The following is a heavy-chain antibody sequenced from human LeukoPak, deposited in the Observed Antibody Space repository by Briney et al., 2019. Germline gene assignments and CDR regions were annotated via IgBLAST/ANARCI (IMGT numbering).Heavy chain of an antibody. D-gene: IGHD3-22*01. CDR2: ISSNGGST. CDR1: GFTFSSYA. CDR3: VKDQWWYYYDSSGSPSPFDY. J-gene: IGHJ4*02. Sequence: PGGSLRLSCSASGFTFSSYAMHWVRQAPGKGLEYVSAISSNGGSTYYADSVKGRFTISRDNSKNTLYLQMSSLRAEDTAVYYCVKDQWWYYYDSSGSPSPFDYWGQGTLFTVSS. V-gene: IGHV3-64D*09.